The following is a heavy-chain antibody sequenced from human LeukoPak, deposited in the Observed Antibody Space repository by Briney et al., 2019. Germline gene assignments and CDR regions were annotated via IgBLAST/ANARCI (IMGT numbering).Heavy chain of an antibody. D-gene: IGHD2-2*01. Sequence: SETLSLTCAVYGGSFSGHYWSWIRQPPGKGLEWIGEINHSGSTNYNPSLKSRVTISVDTSKNQFSLKLSSVTAADTAVYYCARGGYCSSTSCIGWFDPWGQGTLVTVSS. CDR1: GGSFSGHY. J-gene: IGHJ5*02. V-gene: IGHV4-34*01. CDR2: INHSGST. CDR3: ARGGYCSSTSCIGWFDP.